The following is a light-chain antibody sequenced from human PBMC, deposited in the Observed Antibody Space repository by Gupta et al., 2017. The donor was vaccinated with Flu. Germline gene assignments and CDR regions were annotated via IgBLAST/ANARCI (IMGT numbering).Light chain of an antibody. J-gene: IGLJ3*02. CDR3: TSYTRSHTWV. Sequence: QSALPQPASVSGSLGQSITISCTGSSSDIGGYKYVSWYQQHSGKAPKLMIYEVSNRPAGVSYRFSASKSGNTASLTISGLQAEDEADYYCTSYTRSHTWVFGGGTTVSVL. CDR1: SSDIGGYKY. CDR2: EVS. V-gene: IGLV2-14*01.